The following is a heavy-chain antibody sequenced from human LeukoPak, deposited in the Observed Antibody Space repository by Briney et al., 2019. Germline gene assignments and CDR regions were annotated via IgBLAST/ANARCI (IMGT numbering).Heavy chain of an antibody. CDR1: GFTFSSYG. CDR3: ASYYGSGSY. Sequence: PGGSLRLSCAASGFTFSSYGMHWVPQAPAKGLEWVAVIWYDGSNKYYADSVKGRFTISRDNSKNTLYLQMNSLRAEDTAVYYCASYYGSGSYWGQGTLVTVSS. V-gene: IGHV3-33*01. J-gene: IGHJ4*02. CDR2: IWYDGSNK. D-gene: IGHD3-10*01.